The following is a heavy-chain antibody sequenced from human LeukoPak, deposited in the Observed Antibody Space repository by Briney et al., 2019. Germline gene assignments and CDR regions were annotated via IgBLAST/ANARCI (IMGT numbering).Heavy chain of an antibody. CDR3: ARESSSGFYFHY. D-gene: IGHD6-19*01. CDR1: GGSISSYY. CDR2: IYYSGST. J-gene: IGHJ4*02. Sequence: SETLSLTCTVSGGSISSYYWSWIRQPPGKGLEWIGYIYYSGSTNYNPSLKSRVTISVDTSKNQFSLELSSVTAADTAVYYCARESSSGFYFHYWGQGALVTVSS. V-gene: IGHV4-59*01.